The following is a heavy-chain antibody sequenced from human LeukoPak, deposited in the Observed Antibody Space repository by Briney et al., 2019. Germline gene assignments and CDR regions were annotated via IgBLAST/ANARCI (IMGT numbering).Heavy chain of an antibody. Sequence: PGGSLRLSCTGSGFRFGDYAMNWVRQAPGKGLEWVSFIRRETYGGTTEYAASVKGRFSVSRDDSKSIAYLQMKSLKTEDTGVYFCARDGREYSDHGMGVWGPGTTVIVSS. CDR1: GFRFGDYA. V-gene: IGHV3-49*04. D-gene: IGHD4-17*01. J-gene: IGHJ6*02. CDR3: ARDGREYSDHGMGV. CDR2: IRRETYGGTT.